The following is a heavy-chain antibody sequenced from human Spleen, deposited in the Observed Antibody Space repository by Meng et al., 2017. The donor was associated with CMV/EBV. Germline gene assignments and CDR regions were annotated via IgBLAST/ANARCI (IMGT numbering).Heavy chain of an antibody. CDR3: ARLPTRYCSSTSCYPYYYYGMDV. D-gene: IGHD2-2*01. Sequence: ASVKVSCKAPGYTFNTHGISWVRLAPGHGLEWMGWISASNGNTNFAQKLQGRVTVTTDTSTSTAYMELRSLRSEDTAVYYCARLPTRYCSSTSCYPYYYYGMDVWGQGTTVTVSS. V-gene: IGHV1-18*01. J-gene: IGHJ6*02. CDR2: ISASNGNT. CDR1: GYTFNTHG.